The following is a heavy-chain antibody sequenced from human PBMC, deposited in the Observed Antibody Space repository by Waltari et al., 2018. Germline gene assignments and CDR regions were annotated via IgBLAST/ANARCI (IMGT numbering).Heavy chain of an antibody. CDR3: ARVCSSTSCSHSDFDY. Sequence: QVQLQESGPGLVKPSGTLSLTCAVSGGSITSSNWWCWVRQPPGRGLVWIGEIYHSGSTNYNPSLKSRVTISVDKSKNQFSLKLSSVTAADTAVYYCARVCSSTSCSHSDFDYWGQGTLVTVSS. D-gene: IGHD2-2*01. V-gene: IGHV4-4*02. J-gene: IGHJ4*02. CDR2: IYHSGST. CDR1: GGSITSSNW.